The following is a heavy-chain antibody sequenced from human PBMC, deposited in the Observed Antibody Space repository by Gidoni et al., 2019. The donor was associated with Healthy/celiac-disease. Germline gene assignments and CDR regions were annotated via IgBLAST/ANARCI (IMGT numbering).Heavy chain of an antibody. CDR1: GFTFSGSA. D-gene: IGHD6-13*01. CDR2: IRSKANSYAT. CDR3: TSIAAAGIY. V-gene: IGHV3-73*01. Sequence: EVQLVESGGGLVQPGGSLKLSCAASGFTFSGSAMHWVRQASGKGLELVGRIRSKANSYATAYAASVKGRFTISRDDSKNTAYLQMNSLKTEDTAVYYCTSIAAAGIYWGQGTLVTVSS. J-gene: IGHJ4*02.